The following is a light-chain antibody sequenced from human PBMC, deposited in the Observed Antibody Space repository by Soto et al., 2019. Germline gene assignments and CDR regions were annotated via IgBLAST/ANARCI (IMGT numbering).Light chain of an antibody. CDR2: SAS. CDR3: QQTDSFPRT. V-gene: IGKV1-12*01. Sequence: DIQMTQSPSSVSASVGDRVTITCRASQGIRSWLARYQQKPGKAPKLLIYSASSLQSGVPSRFSGSGSGTDFTLTISSLQPEDFATYYCQQTDSFPRTFGQGTKVEIK. CDR1: QGIRSW. J-gene: IGKJ1*01.